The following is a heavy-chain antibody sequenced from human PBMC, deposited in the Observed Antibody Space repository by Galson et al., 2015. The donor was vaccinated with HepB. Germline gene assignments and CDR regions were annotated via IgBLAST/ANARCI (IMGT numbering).Heavy chain of an antibody. CDR3: TKGSQSSGWYASDY. J-gene: IGHJ4*02. CDR1: GFTFDDHT. CDR2: ISWDAGST. Sequence: SLRLSCAASGFTFDDHTMQWVRQVPGKGLEWVSLISWDAGSTYYADSVKGRFTISRDNNKNSLYLQMNSLRTEDTAFYYCTKGSQSSGWYASDYWGQGTLVIVSS. V-gene: IGHV3-43*01. D-gene: IGHD6-19*01.